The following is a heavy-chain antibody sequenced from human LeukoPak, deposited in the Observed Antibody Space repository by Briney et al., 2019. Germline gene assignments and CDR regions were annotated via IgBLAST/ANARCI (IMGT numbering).Heavy chain of an antibody. CDR2: ISDDGRQT. CDR3: ARVYLERLTAGYFDH. V-gene: IGHV3-30*04. CDR1: GFIFSDYN. D-gene: IGHD2-8*01. Sequence: PGGSLRLSCEASGFIFSDYNMNWVRQAPGKGLEWVAVISDDGRQTYYADSVKGRFTISRDNSKNTVYLQMNSLRDEDSATYYCARVYLERLTAGYFDHWGQGTLVTVSP. J-gene: IGHJ4*02.